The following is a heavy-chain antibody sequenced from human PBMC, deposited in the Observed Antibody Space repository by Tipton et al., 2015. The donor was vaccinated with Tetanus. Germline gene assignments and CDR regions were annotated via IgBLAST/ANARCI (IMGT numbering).Heavy chain of an antibody. D-gene: IGHD3-22*01. CDR2: IHYSGST. J-gene: IGHJ1*01. CDR3: ARDVRDGRGYTYCQD. V-gene: IGHV4-31*03. Sequence: TLSLTCTVSGGSISSGSYYWNWIRQHPGKGLEWIGYIHYSGSTYYNPSLKSRVIISVDTSKNQLSLKLSSVTAAFTAVYYCARDVRDGRGYTYCQDWGQGILVAASS. CDR1: GGSISSGSYY.